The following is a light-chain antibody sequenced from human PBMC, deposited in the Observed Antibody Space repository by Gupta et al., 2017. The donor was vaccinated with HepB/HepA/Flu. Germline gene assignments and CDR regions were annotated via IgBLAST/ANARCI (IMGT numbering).Light chain of an antibody. V-gene: IGKV4-1*01. CDR3: PQQERSLWT. Sequence: DIVMTQSPDSLAVSLGERATINCKSSQSVLSSSKKTNYLAWYQQRPGQSPNVLIEWASTRESGVPDRFSGRGSGTDVTLTISSRQAEDVAVYYCPQQERSLWTFGQGTKVDI. CDR2: WAS. J-gene: IGKJ1*01. CDR1: QSVLSSSKKTNY.